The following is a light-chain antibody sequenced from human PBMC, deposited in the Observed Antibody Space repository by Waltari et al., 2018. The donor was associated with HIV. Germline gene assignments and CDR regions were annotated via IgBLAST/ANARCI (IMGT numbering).Light chain of an antibody. CDR2: KDT. CDR1: ALPKQY. J-gene: IGLJ3*02. V-gene: IGLV3-25*03. CDR3: QSADSNASLWV. Sequence: SYELTQPLSVSVSPGQTARITCSGDALPKQYAYWYKQRPGQAPVLVIYKDTERPSGIPERFSGSSSGTTATLTIIGVQAQDEADYHCQSADSNASLWVFGGGTKLTVL.